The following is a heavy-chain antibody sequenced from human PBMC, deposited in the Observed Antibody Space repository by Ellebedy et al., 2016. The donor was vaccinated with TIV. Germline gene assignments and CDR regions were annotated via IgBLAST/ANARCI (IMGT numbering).Heavy chain of an antibody. Sequence: MPGGSLRLSCTVSGYSISSAYCWGWIRQPPGKGLEWIGSICHSGTTYYNPSLKSQVIVSVDTSKNQFSLRLTSVTAADTAVYYCARDEAITVRFDPWGRGTLVTVSS. V-gene: IGHV4-38-2*02. J-gene: IGHJ5*02. CDR2: ICHSGTT. D-gene: IGHD3-16*01. CDR3: ARDEAITVRFDP. CDR1: GYSISSAYC.